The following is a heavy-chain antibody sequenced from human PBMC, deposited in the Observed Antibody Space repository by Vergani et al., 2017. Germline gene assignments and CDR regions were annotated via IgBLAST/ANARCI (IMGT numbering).Heavy chain of an antibody. CDR1: GGSFSGYY. D-gene: IGHD3-3*01. CDR2: INHSGST. CDR3: ARHGGSGNYYHLFDS. V-gene: IGHV4-34*01. Sequence: QVQLQQWGAGLLKPSETLSLTCAVYGGSFSGYYWSWIRQPPGKGLEWIGEINHSGSTNYNPSLKSRATISIDTPENVISLRFTSVTAADTALYHCARHGGSGNYYHLFDSWGQGTLVIVSS. J-gene: IGHJ4*02.